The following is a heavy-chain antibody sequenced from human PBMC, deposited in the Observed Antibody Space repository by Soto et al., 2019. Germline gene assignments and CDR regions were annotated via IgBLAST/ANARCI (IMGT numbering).Heavy chain of an antibody. V-gene: IGHV1-18*01. Sequence: ASVKVSCKASGYTFTSYGISWVRQAPGQGLEGMGWISAYNGNTNYAQKLQGRVTMTTDRSTSTAYMELRSLRADDAAVYYCARGGRTVTTVDHAFDIWGQGTMVTVSS. CDR3: ARGGRTVTTVDHAFDI. CDR1: GYTFTSYG. D-gene: IGHD4-17*01. J-gene: IGHJ3*02. CDR2: ISAYNGNT.